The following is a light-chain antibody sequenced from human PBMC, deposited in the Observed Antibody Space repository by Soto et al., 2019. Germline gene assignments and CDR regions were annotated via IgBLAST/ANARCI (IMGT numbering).Light chain of an antibody. J-gene: IGLJ3*02. CDR3: GSYTSATTWV. Sequence: QSALTQPASVSGSPGQSITISCTGSSSDIGRYNYVSWYQQLPGKAPKLMIYEVSNRPSGVSNRFSGSKSGNTASLSISGLQTEDEAVYYCGSYTSATTWVFGGGTKLTVL. CDR2: EVS. V-gene: IGLV2-14*03. CDR1: SSDIGRYNY.